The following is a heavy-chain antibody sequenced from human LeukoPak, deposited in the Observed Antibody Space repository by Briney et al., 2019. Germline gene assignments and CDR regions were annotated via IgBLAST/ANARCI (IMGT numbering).Heavy chain of an antibody. D-gene: IGHD2-21*02. J-gene: IGHJ5*02. Sequence: KPSETLSLTCTVSGGSISSYYWSWIRQPPGKGLEWIGYIYYSGSTNYNPSLKSRVTISVDTSKNQFSLKLSSVTAADTAVYYCARGVVTALNWFDPWGQGTLVTVSS. CDR2: IYYSGST. CDR1: GGSISSYY. CDR3: ARGVVTALNWFDP. V-gene: IGHV4-59*01.